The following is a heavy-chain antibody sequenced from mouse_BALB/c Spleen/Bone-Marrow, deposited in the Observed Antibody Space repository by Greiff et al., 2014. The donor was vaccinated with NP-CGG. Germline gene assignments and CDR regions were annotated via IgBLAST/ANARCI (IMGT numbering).Heavy chain of an antibody. D-gene: IGHD1-1*01. J-gene: IGHJ4*01. CDR1: GFSLTSYG. CDR3: ARVYGSSYDPYYYAMDY. V-gene: IGHV2-9*02. Sequence: QVQLQQSGPGLVAPSQSLSITCTVSGFSLTSYGVYWARQPPGKGLEWLGVIWAGGGTNYNSGLMSRLSISKDNSKSQVLLKMNSLQTDDTAMYYCARVYGSSYDPYYYAMDYWGQGTSVTVSS. CDR2: IWAGGGT.